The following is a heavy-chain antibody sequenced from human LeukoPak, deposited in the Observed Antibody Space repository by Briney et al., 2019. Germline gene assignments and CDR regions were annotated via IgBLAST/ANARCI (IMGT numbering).Heavy chain of an antibody. J-gene: IGHJ4*02. CDR1: GGSISGFY. D-gene: IGHD3-3*01. CDR3: ARQRFLEWYFDY. V-gene: IGHV4-59*08. Sequence: SETLSLTCTVSGGSISGFYWSWIRQPPGKELQWIGSIFYSGSTNFNPSLKSRVTISVDTSKNQFSLKLSSVTAADTAVYYCARQRFLEWYFDYWGQGTLVTVSS. CDR2: IFYSGST.